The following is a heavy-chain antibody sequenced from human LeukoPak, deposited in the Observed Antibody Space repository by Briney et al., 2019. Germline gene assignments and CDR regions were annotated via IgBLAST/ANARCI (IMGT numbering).Heavy chain of an antibody. V-gene: IGHV4-34*01. CDR2: INHSGST. CDR3: ARLQLWFDYYMDV. D-gene: IGHD5-18*01. J-gene: IGHJ6*03. CDR1: GFTFSSYW. Sequence: GSLRLSCAASGFTFSSYWMSWIRQPPGKGLEWIGEINHSGSTNYNPSLKSRVTISVDTSKNQFSLKLSSVTAADTAVYYCARLQLWFDYYMDVWGKGTTVTVSS.